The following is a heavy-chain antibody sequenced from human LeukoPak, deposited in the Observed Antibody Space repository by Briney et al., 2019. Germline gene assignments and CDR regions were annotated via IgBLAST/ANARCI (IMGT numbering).Heavy chain of an antibody. D-gene: IGHD3-16*01. CDR3: ARAYGTFDF. J-gene: IGHJ4*02. Sequence: SETLSLTCAVSGVTINSGGYHWSWIRQPPGKGLEWMGYIYHSGSTYYNPSLKSRVTMSVDRSKNHFSLKLNSVTAADTAVYYCARAYGTFDFWGQGILVTVSS. CDR1: GVTINSGGYH. V-gene: IGHV4-30-2*01. CDR2: IYHSGST.